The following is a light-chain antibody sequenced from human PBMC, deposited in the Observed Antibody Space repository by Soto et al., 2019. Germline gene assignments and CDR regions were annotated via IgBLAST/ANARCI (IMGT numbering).Light chain of an antibody. Sequence: DIQMTQSPSSVSASVGDRVTITCRASQGISNWLAWYQQKPGKAPKLLIYATSNLQSGVPSRFSGSGSGTDFTLPINDLQPEDFATYYCQQDTSFPFTFGPGTKVDVK. J-gene: IGKJ3*01. CDR1: QGISNW. CDR2: ATS. CDR3: QQDTSFPFT. V-gene: IGKV1-12*01.